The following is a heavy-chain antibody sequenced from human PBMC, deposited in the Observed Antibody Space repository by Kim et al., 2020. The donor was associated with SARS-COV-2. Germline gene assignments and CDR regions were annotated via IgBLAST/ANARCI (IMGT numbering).Heavy chain of an antibody. J-gene: IGHJ4*02. CDR1: GGTFSSYA. Sequence: SVKVSCKASGGTFSSYAISWVRQAPGQGLEWMGGIIPIFGTANYAQKFQGRVTITADESTSTAYMELSSLRSEDTAVYYCARGNRIGLRFLEWLLFLDYWGQGTLVTVSS. CDR2: IIPIFGTA. V-gene: IGHV1-69*13. CDR3: ARGNRIGLRFLEWLLFLDY. D-gene: IGHD3-3*01.